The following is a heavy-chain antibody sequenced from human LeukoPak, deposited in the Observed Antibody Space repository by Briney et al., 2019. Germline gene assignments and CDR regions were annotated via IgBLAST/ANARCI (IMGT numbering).Heavy chain of an antibody. V-gene: IGHV3-13*04. CDR1: GFTFGSYD. CDR2: IGISGDA. D-gene: IGHD2-8*02. CDR3: ARAPTALPGAVDY. Sequence: AGGSLRLSCAASGFTFGSYDMHWVRQATGKGLEWVSAIGISGDAYYPGSVKGRFTISRENAKNSLYLQMNSLRAGDTAVYYCARAPTALPGAVDYWGQGTLVTVS. J-gene: IGHJ4*02.